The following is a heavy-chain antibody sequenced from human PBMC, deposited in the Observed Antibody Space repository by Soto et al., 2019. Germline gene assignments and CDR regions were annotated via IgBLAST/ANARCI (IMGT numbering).Heavy chain of an antibody. CDR2: IGSSVTTT. D-gene: IGHD3-22*01. V-gene: IGHV3-48*02. Sequence: GGSLRLSCVASGFTFSRYDMHWVRQAPGKGLEWISYIGSSVTTTYYADSVQGRFTISRDNVKNSLHLHMNYLRDEDTAVYFCVRGLIRVVTLPDYWGQGTLVTVSS. CDR1: GFTFSRYD. CDR3: VRGLIRVVTLPDY. J-gene: IGHJ4*02.